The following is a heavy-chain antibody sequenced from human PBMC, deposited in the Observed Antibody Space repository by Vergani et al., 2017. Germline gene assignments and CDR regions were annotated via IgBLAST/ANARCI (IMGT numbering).Heavy chain of an antibody. J-gene: IGHJ4*02. D-gene: IGHD3-22*01. CDR2: IKSDGSIT. Sequence: EVQLVESGGGLVQPGGSLRLSCAASGFTFNSYWMHWVRQVPGKGLLWVSRIKSDGSITAYADSVKGRFTISRDNAQNTLYLQMNSLRAEDTAVYYCASNYYDSSGYYYEYDFDYWGQGTLVTVSS. CDR1: GFTFNSYW. V-gene: IGHV3-74*02. CDR3: ASNYYDSSGYYYEYDFDY.